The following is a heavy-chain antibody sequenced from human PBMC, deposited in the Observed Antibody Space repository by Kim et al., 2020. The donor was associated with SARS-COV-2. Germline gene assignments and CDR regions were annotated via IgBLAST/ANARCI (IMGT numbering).Heavy chain of an antibody. CDR3: ARGGDYYYGMDV. Sequence: YYADAVKGRFTISRDNSKNTLYLQMNSLRAEDTAVYYCARGGDYYYGMDVWGQGTTVTVSS. D-gene: IGHD3-16*01. V-gene: IGHV3-23*01. J-gene: IGHJ6*02.